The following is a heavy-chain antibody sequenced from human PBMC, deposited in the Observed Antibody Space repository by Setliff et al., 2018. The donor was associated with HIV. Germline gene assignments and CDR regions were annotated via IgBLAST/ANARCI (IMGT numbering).Heavy chain of an antibody. J-gene: IGHJ4*02. Sequence: PSETLSLTCTVSGGSITSSISDATYYWGWIRQPQGQGLAWIGSFHHTGNANYCPSLGSRVTISVDTSQNHFSLKLASVTAADAAVYHCTGGYNSGSNRFDYWGQVTLVTVSS. V-gene: IGHV4-39*02. CDR3: TGGYNSGSNRFDY. D-gene: IGHD3-10*01. CDR1: GGSITSSISDATYY. CDR2: FHHTGNA.